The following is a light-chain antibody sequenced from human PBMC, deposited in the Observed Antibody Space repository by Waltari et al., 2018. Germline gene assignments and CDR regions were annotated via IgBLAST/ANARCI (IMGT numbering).Light chain of an antibody. Sequence: DIHLTQSPSYLSALVGDRVTITCRASRGISSYLAWYQQKPGKAPKLLIYAASTLQSGVPLRFSGSGSGTEVTLTISSLQPEDFATYYCQQVNTYSWTFGQGTKVEIK. J-gene: IGKJ1*01. CDR1: RGISSY. CDR2: AAS. V-gene: IGKV1-9*01. CDR3: QQVNTYSWT.